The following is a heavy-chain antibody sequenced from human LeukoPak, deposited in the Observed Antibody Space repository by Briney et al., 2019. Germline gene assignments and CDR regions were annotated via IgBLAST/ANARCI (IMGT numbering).Heavy chain of an antibody. CDR3: ARGSWGYRLIYAEPTDY. CDR1: GFSFGSYA. V-gene: IGHV3-30*01. J-gene: IGHJ4*02. CDR2: IPNDGSNN. Sequence: GGSLRLSCAASGFSFGSYAMHWARQASGKGLEWVAVIPNDGSNNYYADSVKGRFTISRDNSKNTLYLQMNSLRAEDTALYYCARGSWGYRLIYAEPTDYWGQGTLVTVSS. D-gene: IGHD2-2*02.